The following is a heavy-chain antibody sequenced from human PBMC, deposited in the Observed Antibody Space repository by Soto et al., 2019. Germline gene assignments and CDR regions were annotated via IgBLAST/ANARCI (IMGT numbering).Heavy chain of an antibody. J-gene: IGHJ4*02. D-gene: IGHD2-15*01. CDR2: INHSGST. CDR3: ARGDYCSGGGCSGGDY. V-gene: IGHV4-34*01. CDR1: GGSFSGYY. Sequence: ETLSLTCAVYGGSFSGYYWSWIRQPPGKGLEWIGEINHSGSTNYNPSLKSRVTISVDTSKNQFSLKLSSVTAADTAVYYCARGDYCSGGGCSGGDYWGQGTLVTVSS.